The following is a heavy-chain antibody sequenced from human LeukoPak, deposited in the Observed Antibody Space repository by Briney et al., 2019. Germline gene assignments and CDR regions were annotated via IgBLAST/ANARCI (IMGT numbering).Heavy chain of an antibody. J-gene: IGHJ3*02. D-gene: IGHD1-26*01. Sequence: SQTLSLTCTVSGGSISSGSYYWSWIRQPAGKGLEWIGRIYTSGSTNYNPSLKSRVTISVATSKTQFCRKLTSVTAAHTAVYYCARDLGAPYAFDIWGQGTMVTVSS. CDR2: IYTSGST. CDR3: ARDLGAPYAFDI. V-gene: IGHV4-61*02. CDR1: GGSISSGSYY.